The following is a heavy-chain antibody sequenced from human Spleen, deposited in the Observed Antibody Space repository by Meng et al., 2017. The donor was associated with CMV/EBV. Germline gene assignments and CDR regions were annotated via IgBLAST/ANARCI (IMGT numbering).Heavy chain of an antibody. CDR1: GASIISSSYY. Sequence: SETLSLTCTVSGASIISSSYYWGWIRQPPGEGLEWIGSMYYTGSTYYNPSLKSRVTISADTSRIQFSLKLTSVTAADTAVYYCARDELGPPPYSSSSEWWFDPWGQGTLVTVSS. CDR3: ARDELGPPPYSSSSEWWFDP. V-gene: IGHV4-39*07. J-gene: IGHJ5*02. CDR2: MYYTGST. D-gene: IGHD6-6*01.